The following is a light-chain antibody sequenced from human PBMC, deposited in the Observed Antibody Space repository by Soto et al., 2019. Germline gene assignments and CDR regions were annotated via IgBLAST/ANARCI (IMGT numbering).Light chain of an antibody. J-gene: IGLJ3*02. CDR2: EVN. Sequence: QSVLTQPASVSGSHGQSITISCTGTSSDVGGYNYVSWYQQHPGKAPKLMIYEVNNRPSGVSNRFSGSKSGNTASLTISGLRAEDEADYYCTSYTTSSTWVFGGGTKLTVL. CDR1: SSDVGGYNY. V-gene: IGLV2-14*01. CDR3: TSYTTSSTWV.